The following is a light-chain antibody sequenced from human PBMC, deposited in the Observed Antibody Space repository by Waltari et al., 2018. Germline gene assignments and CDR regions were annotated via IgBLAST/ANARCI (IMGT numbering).Light chain of an antibody. CDR2: WAS. Sequence: DIVMTQSPDSLAVSLGERATVNCKSSQSVLYSSNNKNYLAWYQLKPGQPPKLLIYWASTRESGVPARCSGSGSGTDFTLTISSLQAEDVAVYYCQQHYPTASLTFGGGTKVAI. J-gene: IGKJ4*01. V-gene: IGKV4-1*01. CDR1: QSVLYSSNNKNY. CDR3: QQHYPTASLT.